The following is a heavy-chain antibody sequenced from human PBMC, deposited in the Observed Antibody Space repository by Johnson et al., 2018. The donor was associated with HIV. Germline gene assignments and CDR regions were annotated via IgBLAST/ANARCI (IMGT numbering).Heavy chain of an antibody. V-gene: IGHV3-23*04. CDR2: ISGSGGTT. CDR1: GFTFSSYA. Sequence: VQLVESGGGLVQPGGSLRLSCAASGFTFSSYAMSWVRQAPGKGLEWVSAISGSGGTTYCADSVKGRFTISRDNSENTLYLQMDSLRAEDTAVYYCAKAGAVAGPGIDAFDIWGQGTMVTVSS. D-gene: IGHD6-19*01. CDR3: AKAGAVAGPGIDAFDI. J-gene: IGHJ3*02.